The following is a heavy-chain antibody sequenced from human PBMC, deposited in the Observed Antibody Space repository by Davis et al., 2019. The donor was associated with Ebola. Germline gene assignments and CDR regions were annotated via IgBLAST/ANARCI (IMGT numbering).Heavy chain of an antibody. D-gene: IGHD5-18*01. CDR1: GGSFSGYY. Sequence: MPGGSLRLSCAVYGGSFSGYYWRWIRQPPGKGLEWIGSIYYSGSTYYNPSLKSRVTISVDTSKNQFSLKLSSVTAADTAVYYCARGRRGYSYGFGYYYYGMDVWGQGTTVTVSS. CDR3: ARGRRGYSYGFGYYYYGMDV. J-gene: IGHJ6*02. V-gene: IGHV4-34*01. CDR2: IYYSGST.